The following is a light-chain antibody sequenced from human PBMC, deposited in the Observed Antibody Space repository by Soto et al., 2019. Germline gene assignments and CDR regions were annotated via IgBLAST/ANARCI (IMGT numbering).Light chain of an antibody. V-gene: IGKV3-11*01. CDR3: QQHADLPLT. Sequence: EIVLTQSPATLSLSPGERATLSCRASRSVGNNLAWYQKKPGQAPGLLIYAASTRATGIPARFSGSGSGTDFTLTISSRGPEDFAVYYCQQHADLPLTFGGGTKVEIK. CDR2: AAS. J-gene: IGKJ4*01. CDR1: RSVGNN.